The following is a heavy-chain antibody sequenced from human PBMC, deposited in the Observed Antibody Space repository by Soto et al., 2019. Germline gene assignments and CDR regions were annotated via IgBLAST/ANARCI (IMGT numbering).Heavy chain of an antibody. CDR2: IIPMFGTP. J-gene: IGHJ4*02. V-gene: IGHV1-69*01. D-gene: IGHD1-26*01. CDR1: GDAFTNYI. CDR3: ARGRDQPPVGIYFDS. Sequence: QVQLVQSGAEVKKPGSSVKVSCKASGDAFTNYIFDWVRQAPGQGLEWMGGIIPMFGTPKYAQTFQDRVTISADVSPGTAYLALTSRRFEDTAAYYCARGRDQPPVGIYFDSLGEGTRVTVSS.